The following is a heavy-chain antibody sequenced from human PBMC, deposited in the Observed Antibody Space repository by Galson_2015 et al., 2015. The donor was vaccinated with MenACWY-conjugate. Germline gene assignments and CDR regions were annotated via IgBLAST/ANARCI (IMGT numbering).Heavy chain of an antibody. Sequence: SLRLSCAASGFTFSTYNMHWVRQAPGKGLEWLSFIASGTGSTIHYTDSVKGRFTISRDNAKNSLYLQMNSLRDEDTAVYYCVREGYYFDYWGQGTLVTVSS. J-gene: IGHJ4*02. CDR2: IASGTGSTI. V-gene: IGHV3-48*02. CDR3: VREGYYFDY. CDR1: GFTFSTYN.